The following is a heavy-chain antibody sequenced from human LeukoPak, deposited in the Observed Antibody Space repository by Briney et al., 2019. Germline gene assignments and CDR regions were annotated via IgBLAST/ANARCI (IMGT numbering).Heavy chain of an antibody. Sequence: GGSLRLSCVASGFSFSNDAMSWVRQAPGKGLEWVSAISGSGGSTYYADSVKGRFTISRDNSKNTLYLQMNSLRAEDTAVYYCAKDLSYVDTAMVTGYWGQGTLVTVSS. D-gene: IGHD5-18*01. CDR3: AKDLSYVDTAMVTGY. CDR1: GFSFSNDA. V-gene: IGHV3-23*01. J-gene: IGHJ4*02. CDR2: ISGSGGST.